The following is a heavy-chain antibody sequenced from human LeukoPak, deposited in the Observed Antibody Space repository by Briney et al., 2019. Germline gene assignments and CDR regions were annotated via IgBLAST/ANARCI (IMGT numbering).Heavy chain of an antibody. Sequence: SETLSLTCTVSGGSISGYYWSWIRQPPGKGLEWIGYGYYSGSTNYNPSFKSRVTISVDTSKKQFSLKLSSVTAADTAVYYCAREVAYSSGWYRFFDSWGQGTLVTVSS. CDR2: GYYSGST. J-gene: IGHJ4*02. CDR1: GGSISGYY. D-gene: IGHD6-19*01. CDR3: AREVAYSSGWYRFFDS. V-gene: IGHV4-59*12.